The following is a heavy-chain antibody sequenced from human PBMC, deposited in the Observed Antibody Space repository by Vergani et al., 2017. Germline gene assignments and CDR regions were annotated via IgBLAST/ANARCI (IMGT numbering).Heavy chain of an antibody. J-gene: IGHJ4*02. CDR3: ARSYSSGTLDY. CDR2: IWYDGSNK. D-gene: IGHD6-19*01. Sequence: VQLLESGGGLVQPGRSLRLSCAASGFTFSSYGMHWVRQAPGKGLEWVAVIWYDGSNKYYADSVKGRFTISRDNSKNTLYLQMNSLRAEDTAVYYCARSYSSGTLDYWGQGTLVTVSS. V-gene: IGHV3-33*01. CDR1: GFTFSSYG.